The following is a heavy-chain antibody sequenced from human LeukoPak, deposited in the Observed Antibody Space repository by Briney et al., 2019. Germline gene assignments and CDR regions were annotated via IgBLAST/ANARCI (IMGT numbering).Heavy chain of an antibody. CDR2: IYYGGST. D-gene: IGHD5-18*01. CDR1: GGSISNSPYY. V-gene: IGHV4-39*07. CDR3: AREGTRYNFDS. Sequence: SETLSLTCTVSGGSISNSPYYWGWIRQPPGKGLEWIGSIYYGGSTYNNPSLKCRVSISVATSKNQFSLKLRSVTAADTALYYCAREGTRYNFDSWGQGTLVTVSS. J-gene: IGHJ4*02.